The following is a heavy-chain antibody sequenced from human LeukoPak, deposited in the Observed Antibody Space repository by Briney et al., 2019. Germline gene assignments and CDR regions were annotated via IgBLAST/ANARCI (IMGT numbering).Heavy chain of an antibody. Sequence: ASVKVSCKASGHTFTGYYMHWVRQAPGQGLEWMGWINPNSGGTNYAQKFQGRVTMTRDTSISTAYMELSRLRSDDTAVYYCARAGYSSSWYNYWFDPWGQGTLVTVSS. V-gene: IGHV1-2*02. CDR3: ARAGYSSSWYNYWFDP. D-gene: IGHD6-13*01. J-gene: IGHJ5*02. CDR2: INPNSGGT. CDR1: GHTFTGYY.